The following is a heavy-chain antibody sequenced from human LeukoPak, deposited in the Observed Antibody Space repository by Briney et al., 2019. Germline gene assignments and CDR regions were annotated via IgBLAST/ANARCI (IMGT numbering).Heavy chain of an antibody. V-gene: IGHV3-23*01. Sequence: GGSLRLSCAASGFTFSTYSMNWVRQAPGKGLEWVSAISGSGDTTSDADSVKGRFTISRDNSMNTLYLQMDSLRAQDTAVYYCARDGVTTGKNDAFDIWGQGTMVTVSS. CDR1: GFTFSTYS. CDR3: ARDGVTTGKNDAFDI. CDR2: ISGSGDTT. D-gene: IGHD4-17*01. J-gene: IGHJ3*02.